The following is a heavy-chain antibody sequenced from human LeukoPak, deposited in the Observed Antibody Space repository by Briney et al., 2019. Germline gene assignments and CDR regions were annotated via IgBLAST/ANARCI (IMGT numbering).Heavy chain of an antibody. D-gene: IGHD3-16*01. J-gene: IGHJ5*02. CDR2: IYGSGST. Sequence: NPSETLSLTCTVSGGSISSYYWSWIRQPPGKGLEWIGHIYGSGSTNYNPSLKSRVTLSVDTSKNQFSLKLSSVTAADTAVYYCARGDYYDGGGRNWFDPWGQGTLVTVSS. CDR1: GGSISSYY. V-gene: IGHV4-59*01. CDR3: ARGDYYDGGGRNWFDP.